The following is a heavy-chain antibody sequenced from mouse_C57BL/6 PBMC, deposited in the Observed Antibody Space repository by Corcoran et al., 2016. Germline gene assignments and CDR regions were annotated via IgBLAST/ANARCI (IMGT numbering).Heavy chain of an antibody. CDR1: GYTFTEYP. Sequence: QIQLVQSGPELKKPGGPVMISCKASGYTFTEYPMHWVKQAPGQGCTWRGMIYTDTGEPTYAVEFKGRFAFSLETSASTAYLQINNLKDEDTATYFCVTAWFAYWGQGTLVTVSA. CDR2: IYTDTGEP. J-gene: IGHJ3*01. CDR3: VTAWFAY. V-gene: IGHV9-1*01.